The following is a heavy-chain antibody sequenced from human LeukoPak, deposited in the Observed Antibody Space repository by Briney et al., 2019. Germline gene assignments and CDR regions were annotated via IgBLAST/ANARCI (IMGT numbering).Heavy chain of an antibody. V-gene: IGHV3-23*01. Sequence: PGGSLRLSCAASGFTFSSYGMHWVRQAPGKGLEWVSSISDNGAYSYYSDSVRGRFVISRDTPRNTLYLQMNSLRAEDTAIYYCARGYCDRSTCYTSESHLDYWGQGALVTVS. CDR1: GFTFSSYG. CDR3: ARGYCDRSTCYTSESHLDY. D-gene: IGHD2-2*02. CDR2: ISDNGAYS. J-gene: IGHJ4*02.